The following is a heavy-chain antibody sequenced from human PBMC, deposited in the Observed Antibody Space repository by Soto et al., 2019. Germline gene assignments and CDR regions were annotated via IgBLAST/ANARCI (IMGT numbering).Heavy chain of an antibody. J-gene: IGHJ4*02. D-gene: IGHD2-2*01. CDR2: ISYDGSNK. Sequence: LRLSCAASGFTFSSYGMHWVRQAPGKGLEWVAVISYDGSNKYYADSVKGRFTISRDNSKNTLYLQMNSLRAEDTAVYYCAKGLGTGYCSSTSCPPDYWGQGTLVTVYS. V-gene: IGHV3-30*18. CDR1: GFTFSSYG. CDR3: AKGLGTGYCSSTSCPPDY.